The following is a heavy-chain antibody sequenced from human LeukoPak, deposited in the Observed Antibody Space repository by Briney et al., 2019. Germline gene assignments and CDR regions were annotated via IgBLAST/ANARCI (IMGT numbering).Heavy chain of an antibody. D-gene: IGHD3-10*01. J-gene: IGHJ5*02. CDR3: ARVSMVRGVIPNWFDP. V-gene: IGHV4-34*01. CDR2: INHSGST. Sequence: SETLSLTCAVYGGSFSGYYWSWIRQPPGKGLEWIGEINHSGSTNYNPSLKSRVTISVDTSKNQFSLKLSSVTAADTAVYYCARVSMVRGVIPNWFDPWGQGTLVTVSS. CDR1: GGSFSGYY.